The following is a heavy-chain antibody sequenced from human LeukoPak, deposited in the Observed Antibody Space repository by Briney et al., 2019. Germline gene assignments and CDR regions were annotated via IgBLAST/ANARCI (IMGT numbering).Heavy chain of an antibody. Sequence: SETLSLTCTVSGCSISSYYWSWIRQPPGKGLEWIGYIYYSGSTNYNPSLKSRVTISVDTSKNQFSLKLSSVTAADTAVYYCARVGPGYDFWSGPMGGWFDPWGQGTLVTVSS. D-gene: IGHD3-3*01. V-gene: IGHV4-59*01. CDR3: ARVGPGYDFWSGPMGGWFDP. J-gene: IGHJ5*02. CDR1: GCSISSYY. CDR2: IYYSGST.